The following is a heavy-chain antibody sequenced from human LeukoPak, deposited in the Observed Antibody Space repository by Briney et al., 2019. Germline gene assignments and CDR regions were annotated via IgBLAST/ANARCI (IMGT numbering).Heavy chain of an antibody. J-gene: IGHJ4*02. D-gene: IGHD3-10*01. V-gene: IGHV3-33*01. Sequence: GRSLRLSCVASGFTFSSYGMHWVRQAPVKGLEWVAVIWYDGSYKYYADSVKGRFTIPRDNSKNTLYLQMNSLRAEDTAVYYCARAYGSGVFDYWGQGTLVTVSS. CDR3: ARAYGSGVFDY. CDR2: IWYDGSYK. CDR1: GFTFSSYG.